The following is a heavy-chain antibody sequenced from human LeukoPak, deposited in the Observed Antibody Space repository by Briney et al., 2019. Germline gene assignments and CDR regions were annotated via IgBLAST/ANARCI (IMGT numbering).Heavy chain of an antibody. Sequence: KPSETLSLTCAVYGGSFSGYYWSWIRQPPGKGLEWIGEINHSGSTNYNPSLKSRVTISVDTSKNQFSLKLSSVTAADTAVYYCARNTGYDILTGYYTDYWGQGTLVTVSS. V-gene: IGHV4-34*01. D-gene: IGHD3-9*01. CDR2: INHSGST. CDR3: ARNTGYDILTGYYTDY. CDR1: GGSFSGYY. J-gene: IGHJ4*02.